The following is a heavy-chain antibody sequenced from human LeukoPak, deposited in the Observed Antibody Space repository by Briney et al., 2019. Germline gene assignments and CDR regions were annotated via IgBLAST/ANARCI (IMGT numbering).Heavy chain of an antibody. V-gene: IGHV1-3*01. Sequence: ASVKVSCKTSGYTFTSYDIHWVRQAPGQRLEWMGWINAGNGNTKYSQKFQARVTITRDTSASTAYMELSSLRSEDTAVYYCARGGVTMIAVVITTPGGFDIWGQGTMVTVSS. CDR3: ARGGVTMIAVVITTPGGFDI. CDR2: INAGNGNT. J-gene: IGHJ3*02. CDR1: GYTFTSYD. D-gene: IGHD3-22*01.